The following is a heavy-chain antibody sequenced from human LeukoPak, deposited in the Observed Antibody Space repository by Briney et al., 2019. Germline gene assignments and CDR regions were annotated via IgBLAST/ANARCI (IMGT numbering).Heavy chain of an antibody. J-gene: IGHJ5*02. CDR1: GGTFSSYA. V-gene: IGHV1-69*06. Sequence: GASVKVSCKASGGTFSSYAISWVRQAPGQGLEWMGGIIPIFGTANYAQKFQGRVTITADTSTDTAYMELSSLRSEDTAVYYCATDPPRYCSSTSCYWGFDPWGQGTLVTVSS. CDR3: ATDPPRYCSSTSCYWGFDP. D-gene: IGHD2-2*01. CDR2: IIPIFGTA.